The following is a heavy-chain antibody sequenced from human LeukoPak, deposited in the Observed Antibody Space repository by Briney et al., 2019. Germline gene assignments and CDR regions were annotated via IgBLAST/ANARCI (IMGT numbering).Heavy chain of an antibody. CDR3: ATGVAAAFTY. CDR1: GYTFTDYY. CDR2: VNPDSGDS. J-gene: IGHJ4*02. D-gene: IGHD3-3*01. V-gene: IGHV1-2*02. Sequence: ASVKVSCKASGYTFTDYYIHWVRQAPRQGLEWMAFVNPDSGDSYSAPKFQGRVTMTRDTSITTASMELKWLTSDDTAVYYCATGVAAAFTYWGQGTLLTVSS.